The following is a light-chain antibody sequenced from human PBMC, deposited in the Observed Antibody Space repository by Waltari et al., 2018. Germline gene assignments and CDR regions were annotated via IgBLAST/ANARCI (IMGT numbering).Light chain of an antibody. CDR2: DAS. V-gene: IGKV3-11*01. Sequence: EIVLTQSPATLSLSPGERSTLSCRASQSVSSYLACDQQKTGQAPRRLIYDASERVTVIPDMFSGGGSGTDFTHIISSLDPEGFAVYYCQQRSIWPVTFGGGTKVEIK. J-gene: IGKJ4*01. CDR3: QQRSIWPVT. CDR1: QSVSSY.